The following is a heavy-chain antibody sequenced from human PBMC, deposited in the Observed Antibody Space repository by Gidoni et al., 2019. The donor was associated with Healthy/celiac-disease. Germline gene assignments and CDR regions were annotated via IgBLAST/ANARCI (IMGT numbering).Heavy chain of an antibody. CDR3: ATYYYDSSGYYYAYYYYGMDV. Sequence: EVQLLQSGAEVKKPEESLRISCKGSGYSFTRYWISWVRQMHGKGLEWMGRIDPSDSYTNYSPSFQGHVTISADKSISTAYLQWSSLKASDTAMYYCATYYYDSSGYYYAYYYYGMDVWGQGTTVTVSS. J-gene: IGHJ6*02. V-gene: IGHV5-10-1*03. CDR2: IDPSDSYT. D-gene: IGHD3-22*01. CDR1: GYSFTRYW.